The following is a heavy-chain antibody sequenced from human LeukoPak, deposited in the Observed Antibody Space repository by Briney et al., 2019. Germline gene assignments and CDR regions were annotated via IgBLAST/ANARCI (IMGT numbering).Heavy chain of an antibody. CDR2: MYXXGXT. V-gene: IGHV4-39*01. CDR3: ASYYSGYDRFDN. D-gene: IGHD5-12*01. Sequence: SETLSLTCTVSGGXXSSSTYXWXXXXQPXXXXXXWXXXMYXXGXTYXXPSLKSRVTMSVDTSKNKFALRLNSVTAADTAVYYCASYYSGYDRFDNWGQGTLVTVSS. J-gene: IGHJ4*02. CDR1: GGXXSSSTYX.